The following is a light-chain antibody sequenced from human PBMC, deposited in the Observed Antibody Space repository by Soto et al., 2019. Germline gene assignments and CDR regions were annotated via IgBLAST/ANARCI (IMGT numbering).Light chain of an antibody. CDR1: QSLLHRNGYNY. J-gene: IGKJ1*01. V-gene: IGKV2-28*01. CDR3: MQPLQTPWT. CDR2: LGS. Sequence: IVMTQSPLSLPVTPGESASISCRSSQSLLHRNGYNYLDWYLQKPGQSPQVLIYLGSNRASGVPDRFSGSGSGTDFTLNISRVEAEDVGVYYCMQPLQTPWTFGQGTKVEIK.